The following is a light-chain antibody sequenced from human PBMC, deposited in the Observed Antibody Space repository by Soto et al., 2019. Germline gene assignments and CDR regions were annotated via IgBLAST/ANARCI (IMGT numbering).Light chain of an antibody. CDR1: QSVSSSY. J-gene: IGKJ4*01. CDR2: GAS. V-gene: IGKV3-15*01. CDR3: QQYNNWPLT. Sequence: IVLTQSPGTLSLSPGERATPSCKSSQSVSSSYLAWYQQKPGQAPRLIIYGASTRATDIPARFSGSGSGTECTLTISSLQSEDFALYYCQQYNNWPLTFGGGTKVDIK.